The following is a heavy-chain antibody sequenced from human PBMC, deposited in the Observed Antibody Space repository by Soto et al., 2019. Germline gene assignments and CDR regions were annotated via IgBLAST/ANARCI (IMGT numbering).Heavy chain of an antibody. CDR2: IWYDGTNK. V-gene: IGHV3-33*01. CDR3: SRGRGTAVATPYS. D-gene: IGHD4-17*01. Sequence: QVRLVESGGGVVQPGRSLRLSCVASGFTFSNYAMYWVRQAPGKGLEWVAVIWYDGTNKNYADSVKGRFTISRDNSKNTLYLQMNSLRVEDTAVYYWSRGRGTAVATPYSWGQGVQVTVSS. J-gene: IGHJ4*02. CDR1: GFTFSNYA.